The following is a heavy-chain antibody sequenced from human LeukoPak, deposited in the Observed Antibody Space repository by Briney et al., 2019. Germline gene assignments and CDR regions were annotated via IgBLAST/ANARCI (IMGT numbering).Heavy chain of an antibody. CDR2: ISAYNGNT. CDR3: ARGHDYVWGSYRYQFDY. J-gene: IGHJ4*02. D-gene: IGHD3-16*02. Sequence: ASVKVSCKASGYTFTSYGISWVRQAPGQGLEWMGWISAYNGNTNYAQKFQGRATITADESTSTAYMELSSLRSEDTAVYYCARGHDYVWGSYRYQFDYWGQGTLVTVSS. CDR1: GYTFTSYG. V-gene: IGHV1-18*01.